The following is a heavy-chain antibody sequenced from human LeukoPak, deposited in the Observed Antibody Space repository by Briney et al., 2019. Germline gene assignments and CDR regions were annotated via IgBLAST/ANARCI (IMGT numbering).Heavy chain of an antibody. CDR3: ARDGLSGYGLGLFDY. CDR2: IDSSSGYI. J-gene: IGHJ4*02. D-gene: IGHD5-12*01. V-gene: IGHV3-21*01. Sequence: GGSLRLSCAASGFTFSTYSMNWVRQAPGKGLEWVSSIDSSSGYIYYADSVKGRFTISRDNSKNTLYLEMNSLRAEDTAVYYCARDGLSGYGLGLFDYWGQGTLVAVSS. CDR1: GFTFSTYS.